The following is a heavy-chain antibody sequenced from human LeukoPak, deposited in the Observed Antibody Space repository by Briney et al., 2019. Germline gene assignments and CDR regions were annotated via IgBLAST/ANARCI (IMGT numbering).Heavy chain of an antibody. D-gene: IGHD3-3*01. CDR3: AREGWIFGVVIPVDY. CDR1: GFTFSSYA. V-gene: IGHV3-23*01. CDR2: ISGSGGST. Sequence: GGSLRLSCAASGFTFSSYAMSWVRQAPGKGLEWVSAISGSGGSTYYADSVKGRFTISRDNSKNTLYLQMNSLRAEDTAVYYCAREGWIFGVVIPVDYWGQGTLVTVSS. J-gene: IGHJ4*02.